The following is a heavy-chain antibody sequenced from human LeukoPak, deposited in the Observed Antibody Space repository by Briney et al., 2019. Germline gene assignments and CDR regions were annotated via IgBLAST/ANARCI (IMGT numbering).Heavy chain of an antibody. V-gene: IGHV3-23*01. CDR2: ITSSGETT. CDR1: GSIPFNSYS. J-gene: IGHJ4*02. Sequence: WGSLRLSCAASGSIPFNSYSMSWVRQAPGKGLEWVSAITSSGETTYYADSVEGRFTISRDNSKNMVYLQMSSLRAEDAATYYCAKMQGYFDYWGQGSLVTVSS. CDR3: AKMQGYFDY.